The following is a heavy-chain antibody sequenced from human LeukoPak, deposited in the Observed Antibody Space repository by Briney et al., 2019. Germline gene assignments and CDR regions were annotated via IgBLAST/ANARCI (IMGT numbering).Heavy chain of an antibody. D-gene: IGHD2-15*01. CDR3: ARGHREVEFIGYCSGGSCYDY. Sequence: PSETRSLTCAVYGGSFSGYYWSWIRQPPGKGREWIGEINQSGSTNYNPSLKSRVTISVDTSKNQFSLKLSSVTAADTAVYYCARGHREVEFIGYCSGGSCYDYWGQGTLVTVSS. CDR2: INQSGST. V-gene: IGHV4-34*01. CDR1: GGSFSGYY. J-gene: IGHJ4*02.